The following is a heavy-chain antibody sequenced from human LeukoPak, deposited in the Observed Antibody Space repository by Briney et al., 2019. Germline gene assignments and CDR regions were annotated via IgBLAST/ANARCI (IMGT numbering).Heavy chain of an antibody. Sequence: PGGSLRLSCTASRFTFSSYWMSWVRQAPGKGLEWVANINQDGSEKYYVDSVKGRFTISRDNAKNSLYLQMNSLRAEDTAVYYCAGVPVLWDRRGGSCYLGFDYWGQGTLVTVSS. J-gene: IGHJ4*02. CDR1: RFTFSSYW. CDR2: INQDGSEK. V-gene: IGHV3-7*01. D-gene: IGHD2-15*01. CDR3: AGVPVLWDRRGGSCYLGFDY.